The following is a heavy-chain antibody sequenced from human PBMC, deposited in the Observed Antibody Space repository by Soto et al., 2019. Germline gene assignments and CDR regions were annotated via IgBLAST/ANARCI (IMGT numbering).Heavy chain of an antibody. D-gene: IGHD2-8*01. CDR2: IYYSGST. CDR1: GGSISSYY. J-gene: IGHJ4*02. V-gene: IGHV4-59*08. CDR3: AIHWGGGYCTNGVCYTNPYFDY. Sequence: PSETLSLTCTVSGGSISSYYWSWIRQPPGKGLEWIGYIYYSGSTNYNPSLKSRVTISVDTSKNQFSPKLSSVTAADTAVYYCAIHWGGGYCTNGVCYTNPYFDYWGQGTLVTVSS.